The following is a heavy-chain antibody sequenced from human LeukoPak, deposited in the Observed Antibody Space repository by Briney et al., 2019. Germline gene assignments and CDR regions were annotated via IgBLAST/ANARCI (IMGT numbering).Heavy chain of an antibody. CDR2: INPSGGST. J-gene: IGHJ3*02. CDR3: AGVVRGSSSWYSVVDAFDI. CDR1: GYTFTSYG. D-gene: IGHD6-13*01. V-gene: IGHV1-46*01. Sequence: AASVKVSCKASGYTFTSYGISWVRQAPGQGLEWMGIINPSGGSTSYAQKFQGRVTMTRDMSTSTVYMELSSLRSEDTAVYYCAGVVRGSSSWYSVVDAFDIWGQGTMVTVSS.